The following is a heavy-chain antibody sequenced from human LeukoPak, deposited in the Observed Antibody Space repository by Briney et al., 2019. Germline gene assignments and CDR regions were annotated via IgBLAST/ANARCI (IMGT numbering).Heavy chain of an antibody. Sequence: GGSLRLSCAASGFTFSSYWMSWIRQAPGRGLEWVANINQLGNEKDHVDSVNGRFTISRNNVDDSLYLEMNRLRVEDTAVYYCGRDRVVAAATFYWGQGVLVTVSS. D-gene: IGHD2-2*01. CDR3: GRDRVVAAATFY. CDR1: GFTFSSYW. CDR2: INQLGNEK. J-gene: IGHJ4*02. V-gene: IGHV3-7*01.